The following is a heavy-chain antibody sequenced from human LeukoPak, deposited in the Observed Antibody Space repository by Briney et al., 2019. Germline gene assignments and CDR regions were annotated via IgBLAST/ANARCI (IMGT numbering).Heavy chain of an antibody. J-gene: IGHJ6*02. V-gene: IGHV3-48*01. CDR1: GFTFSSYS. CDR2: ISSSSSTI. D-gene: IGHD2-2*02. CDR3: ARYCSSTSCYKDYGMDV. Sequence: GGSLRLSCAASGFTFSSYSMNWVRQAPGKGLEWVSYISSSSSTIYYADSVKGRFTISRDNAKNSLYLQMNSLRAEDTAVYYCARYCSSTSCYKDYGMDVWGQGTTVTVSS.